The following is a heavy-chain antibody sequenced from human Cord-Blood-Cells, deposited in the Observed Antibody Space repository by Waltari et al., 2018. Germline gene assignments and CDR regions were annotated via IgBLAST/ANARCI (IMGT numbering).Heavy chain of an antibody. J-gene: IGHJ4*02. CDR3: AKAPHSGYDYFDY. Sequence: QVQLVESGGGVVQPGRSLRLSCAASGFTFSSYGMHWVRQAPGKGLEWVAVISYDGSNKYYADSVKGRFTISRDNSKNTLYLQMNSLRAEDTAVYYCAKAPHSGYDYFDYWGQGTLVTVSS. CDR1: GFTFSSYG. V-gene: IGHV3-30*18. D-gene: IGHD5-12*01. CDR2: ISYDGSNK.